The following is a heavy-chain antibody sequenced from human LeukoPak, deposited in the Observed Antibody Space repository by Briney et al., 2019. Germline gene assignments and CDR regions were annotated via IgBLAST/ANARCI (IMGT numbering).Heavy chain of an antibody. V-gene: IGHV4-34*01. CDR3: ARSGSYEKPGDY. J-gene: IGHJ4*02. Sequence: SETLSLTCAVYGGSFSGYYWSWIRQPPGKGLEWIGYMYQSGSTYYNPSLKSRVIISVDRSKNQFSLKLSSVTAADTAMYYCARSGSYEKPGDYWGQGTLVTVSS. D-gene: IGHD1-26*01. CDR2: MYQSGST. CDR1: GGSFSGYY.